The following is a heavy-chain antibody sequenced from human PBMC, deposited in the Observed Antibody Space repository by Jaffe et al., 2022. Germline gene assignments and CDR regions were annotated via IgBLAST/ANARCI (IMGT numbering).Heavy chain of an antibody. CDR1: GGSISSGGYS. CDR2: IYHSGST. J-gene: IGHJ4*02. Sequence: QLQLQESGSGLVKPSQTLSLTCAVSGGSISSGGYSWSWIRQPPGKGLEWIGYIYHSGSTYYNPSLKSRVTISVDRSKNQFSLKLSSVTAADTAVYYCARGWGHDYGDPGNFDYWGQGTLVTVSS. D-gene: IGHD4-17*01. V-gene: IGHV4-30-2*01. CDR3: ARGWGHDYGDPGNFDY.